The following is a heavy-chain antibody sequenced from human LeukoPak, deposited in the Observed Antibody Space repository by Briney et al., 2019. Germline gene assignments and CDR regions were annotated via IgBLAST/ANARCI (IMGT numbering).Heavy chain of an antibody. CDR1: GFTFSNAW. CDR2: IKSKSDGGTT. Sequence: GGSLRLSCAASGFTFSNAWMSWVRQAPGKGLEWVGRIKSKSDGGTTDYSAPVKGRFTISRDDSQNTLFLLINSLKTEDTAMYYCTTDYGGDSFGYWGQGTLVTVSS. D-gene: IGHD4-23*01. J-gene: IGHJ4*02. V-gene: IGHV3-15*01. CDR3: TTDYGGDSFGY.